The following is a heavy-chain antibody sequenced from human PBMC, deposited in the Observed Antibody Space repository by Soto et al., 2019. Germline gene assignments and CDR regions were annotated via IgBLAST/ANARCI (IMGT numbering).Heavy chain of an antibody. CDR3: AHLPWKQLWPRAPVVY. Sequence: SGPTLVNPTQTLTLTCTFSGFSLSTSGVGVGWIRQSPGKALEWLGIIYWDDDKRYSPSLKSRVTITKDTFKNQLVLTMTNMDPVDTATYYCAHLPWKQLWPRAPVVYWGQGTSVTVSS. V-gene: IGHV2-5*02. D-gene: IGHD5-18*01. CDR1: GFSLSTSGVG. CDR2: IYWDDDK. J-gene: IGHJ4*02.